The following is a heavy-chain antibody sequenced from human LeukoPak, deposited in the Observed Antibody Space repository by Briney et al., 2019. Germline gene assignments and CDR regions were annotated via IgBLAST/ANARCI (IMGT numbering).Heavy chain of an antibody. CDR1: RDTPSSYT. CDR2: IIPIFGTA. D-gene: IGHD3-22*01. V-gene: IGHV1-69*01. CDR3: ARDQGVITRDSSGYYYFDY. J-gene: IGHJ4*02. Sequence: AVKDSCKAPRDTPSSYTISSVRPAPGQGLEWMGGIIPIFGTANYAQKFQGRVTITADESTSTAYMELSSLRSEDTAVYYCARDQGVITRDSSGYYYFDYWGQGTLVTVSS.